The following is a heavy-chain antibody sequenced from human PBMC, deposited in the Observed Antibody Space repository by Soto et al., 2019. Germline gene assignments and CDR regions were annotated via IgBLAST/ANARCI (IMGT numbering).Heavy chain of an antibody. CDR1: GGSISSSNW. Sequence: QVQLQESGPGLVKPSGTLSLTCAVSGGSISSSNWWSWVRQPPGKGLEWIGEIYHSGSTNYNPSLKSRVTISVDKSKNQFSLKLSSVPAADTAVYSCARTPWDGYTGYYSDYWGQGTLVTVSS. J-gene: IGHJ4*02. D-gene: IGHD5-18*01. CDR2: IYHSGST. V-gene: IGHV4-4*02. CDR3: ARTPWDGYTGYYSDY.